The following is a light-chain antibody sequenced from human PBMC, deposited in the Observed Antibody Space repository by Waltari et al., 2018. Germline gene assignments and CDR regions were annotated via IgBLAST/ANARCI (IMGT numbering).Light chain of an antibody. CDR1: SSDVGGYDY. CDR2: EVT. J-gene: IGLJ3*02. CDR3: SSYAGSNLWV. V-gene: IGLV2-8*01. Sequence: QSALTQPPSASGSPGQSVTISCTGTSSDVGGYDYVAWYQQHPDKAPKLRIYEVTKRPSVVPDRFSGSKSGNTASLTVSGLQAEDEADYYCSSYAGSNLWVFGGGTKLTVL.